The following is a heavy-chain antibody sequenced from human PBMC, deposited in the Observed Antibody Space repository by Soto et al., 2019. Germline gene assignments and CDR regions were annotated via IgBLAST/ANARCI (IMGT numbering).Heavy chain of an antibody. Sequence: LQVQESGPGLVKPSETLSLTCTVSGGSISSSSYYWGWIRQPPGKGLEWIGSIYYSGSTYYNPSLKSRVTISVDTSKNQFSLKLSSVTAADTAVYYCARYADIVVVPAAMVYWGQGTLVTVSS. J-gene: IGHJ4*02. CDR3: ARYADIVVVPAAMVY. CDR2: IYYSGST. V-gene: IGHV4-39*01. CDR1: GGSISSSSYY. D-gene: IGHD2-2*01.